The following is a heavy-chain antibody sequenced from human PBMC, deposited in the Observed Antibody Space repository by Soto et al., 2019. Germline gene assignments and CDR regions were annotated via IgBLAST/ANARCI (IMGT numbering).Heavy chain of an antibody. CDR3: AKDRFTNGVCPPSDYYGMDV. CDR1: GFTLSGYA. V-gene: IGHV3-23*01. Sequence: PVGSLRLSVGASGFTLSGYAMSWGGEAPGKGLEWVSAFSGGGGSLYYADSVKGGFPISRGNSKNTLYLQVNSLRAEDTAVYYCAKDRFTNGVCPPSDYYGMDVWGQGTTVTVSS. CDR2: FSGGGGSL. J-gene: IGHJ6*01. D-gene: IGHD2-8*01.